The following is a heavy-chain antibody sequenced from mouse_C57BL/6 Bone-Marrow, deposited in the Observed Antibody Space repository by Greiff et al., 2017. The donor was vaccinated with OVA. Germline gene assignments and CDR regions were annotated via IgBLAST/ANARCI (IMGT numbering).Heavy chain of an antibody. CDR1: GYTFTSYW. V-gene: IGHV1-55*01. D-gene: IGHD2-2*01. Sequence: QVQLQQPGAELVKPGASVKMSCKASGYTFTSYWITWVKQRPGQGLEWIGDIYPGSGSTNYNEKFKSKATLTVDTSSSTAYMQLSSLTSEDSAVYYCARGFTVVTTKIAYWGQGTLVTVSA. J-gene: IGHJ3*01. CDR2: IYPGSGST. CDR3: ARGFTVVTTKIAY.